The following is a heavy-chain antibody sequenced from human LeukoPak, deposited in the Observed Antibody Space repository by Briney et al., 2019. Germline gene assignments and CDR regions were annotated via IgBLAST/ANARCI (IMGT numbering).Heavy chain of an antibody. CDR2: ISDSASGT. J-gene: IGHJ4*02. V-gene: IGHV3-23*01. D-gene: IGHD6-19*01. Sequence: GGSLRLSCAASGFTFSSYAMSWVRQAPGKGLEWISAISDSASGTYYADSVKGRFTISRDNSKNTLYLQMNSLRADDTAVYYCAKETRAYIAVADYWGQGALVTVSS. CDR3: AKETRAYIAVADY. CDR1: GFTFSSYA.